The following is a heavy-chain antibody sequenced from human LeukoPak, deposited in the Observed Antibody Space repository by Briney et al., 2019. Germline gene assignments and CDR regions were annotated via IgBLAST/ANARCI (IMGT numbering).Heavy chain of an antibody. CDR2: IYHSGST. Sequence: PSETLSLTCAVSGVSISSGGFSWSWIRQPPGKGLEWIGYIYHSGSTYYNPSLKSRVTISVDRSKNQFSLKLSSVTAADTAVYYCARHYGPWGQGTLVTVSS. CDR3: ARHYGP. D-gene: IGHD3-16*01. CDR1: GVSISSGGFS. J-gene: IGHJ5*02. V-gene: IGHV4-30-2*01.